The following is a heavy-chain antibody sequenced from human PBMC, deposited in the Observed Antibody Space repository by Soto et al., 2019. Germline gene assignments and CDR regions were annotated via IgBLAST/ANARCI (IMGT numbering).Heavy chain of an antibody. CDR1: GFTFSSYW. D-gene: IGHD3-9*01. V-gene: IGHV3-7*01. Sequence: GGSLRLSCAASGFTFSSYWMSWVRQAPGKGLEWVANIKQDGSEKYYVDSVKGRFTISRDNAKNSLYLQMNSLRAEDTAVYYCARLGYDILMGYSPLYYYYYMDVSGKATTVTVSS. CDR3: ARLGYDILMGYSPLYYYYYMDV. J-gene: IGHJ6*03. CDR2: IKQDGSEK.